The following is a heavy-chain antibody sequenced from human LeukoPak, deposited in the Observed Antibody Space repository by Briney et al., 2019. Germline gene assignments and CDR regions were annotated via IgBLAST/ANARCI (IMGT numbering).Heavy chain of an antibody. CDR2: ISSSSSNI. D-gene: IGHD2-21*02. V-gene: IGHV3-48*01. J-gene: IGHJ4*02. Sequence: GGSLRLSCAASGFTFSSYSMNWVRQAPGKGREWVSYISSSSSNIYYADSGKGRFTISRDKAKNTLYLQMNSLRAEDTAVYYCARVSTAVTHDYWGQGTLVTVSS. CDR1: GFTFSSYS. CDR3: ARVSTAVTHDY.